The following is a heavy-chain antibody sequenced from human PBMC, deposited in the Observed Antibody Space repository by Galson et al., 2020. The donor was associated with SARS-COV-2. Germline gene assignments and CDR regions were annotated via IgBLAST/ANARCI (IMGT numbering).Heavy chain of an antibody. V-gene: IGHV3-33*06. CDR2: IWYDGSNK. D-gene: IGHD3-3*01. J-gene: IGHJ6*02. Sequence: GGSLRLSCAASGFTFSSYGMHWVRQAPGKGLEWVAVIWYDGSNKYYADSVKGRFTIPRDNSKNTLYLQMNSLRAEDTAVYYCAKGYTYDFWSGYYLFRDYYGMDVWGQGTTVTVSS. CDR1: GFTFSSYG. CDR3: AKGYTYDFWSGYYLFRDYYGMDV.